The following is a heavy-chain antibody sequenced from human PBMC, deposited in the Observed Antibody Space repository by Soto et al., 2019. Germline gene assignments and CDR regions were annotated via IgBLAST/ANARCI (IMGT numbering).Heavy chain of an antibody. D-gene: IGHD3-3*01. CDR3: ARGGIYNDFWSGYYGAYYYGMDV. CDR2: MNPNSGNT. Sequence: QVQLVQSGAEVKKPGASVKVSCKASGYTFTSYDLNWVRQATGQGLEWMGWMNPNSGNTGYAQKFQGRVTMTRNTSISTAYMELSSLRSEDTAVYYCARGGIYNDFWSGYYGAYYYGMDVWGQGTTVTVSS. V-gene: IGHV1-8*01. CDR1: GYTFTSYD. J-gene: IGHJ6*02.